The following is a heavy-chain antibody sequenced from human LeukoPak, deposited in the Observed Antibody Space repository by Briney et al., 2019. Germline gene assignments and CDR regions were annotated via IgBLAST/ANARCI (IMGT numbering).Heavy chain of an antibody. Sequence: SETLSLTCTVSGGSVRSGGYCLNWIRQHPGEGLEWIGFIYDSGNAYYNPSYNPSLKSRVTISVDTSENQFSLKLTSVTAADTAVYYCARGFRSWYSDLFDYWGQGTLVTVSS. CDR3: ARGFRSWYSDLFDY. J-gene: IGHJ4*02. D-gene: IGHD6-13*01. CDR2: IYDSGNA. V-gene: IGHV4-31*03. CDR1: GGSVRSGGYC.